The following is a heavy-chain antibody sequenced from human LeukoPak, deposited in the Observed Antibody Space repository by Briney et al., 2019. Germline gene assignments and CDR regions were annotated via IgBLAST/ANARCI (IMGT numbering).Heavy chain of an antibody. V-gene: IGHV3-30-3*01. CDR3: ARDGDIVVVGYYFDY. Sequence: GGSLRLSCAASGFTFSSYAMHWVRQAPGKGLEWVAVISYDGSNKYCADSVKGRFTISRDNSKNTLYLQMNSLRAEDTAVYYCARDGDIVVVGYYFDYLGQGTLVTVSS. J-gene: IGHJ4*02. CDR2: ISYDGSNK. D-gene: IGHD2-15*01. CDR1: GFTFSSYA.